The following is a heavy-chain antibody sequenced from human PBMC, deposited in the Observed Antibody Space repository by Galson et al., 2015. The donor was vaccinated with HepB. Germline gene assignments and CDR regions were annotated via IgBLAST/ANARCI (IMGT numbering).Heavy chain of an antibody. J-gene: IGHJ6*02. CDR2: ISGSGGST. CDR1: GFTFSVYT. CDR3: AKGYSYGSPYGMDV. Sequence: SLRLSCAASGFTFSVYTFHWVRQAPGQGLEWVSAISGSGGSTYYADSVKGRFTISRDNSKNTLYLQMNSLRAEDTAVYYCAKGYSYGSPYGMDVWGQGTTVTVSS. V-gene: IGHV3-23*01. D-gene: IGHD5-18*01.